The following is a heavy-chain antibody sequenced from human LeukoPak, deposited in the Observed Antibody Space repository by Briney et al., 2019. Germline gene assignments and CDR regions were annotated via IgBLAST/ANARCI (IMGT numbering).Heavy chain of an antibody. J-gene: IGHJ3*02. Sequence: SQTLSLTCTVSGGSLCRGGYYWSWIRQHPGKGLEWIAYIYYTGSTYYNPSLKSRLTISGDRSKNQFSLRLSSMTAADTAVYYCARVPSVIDAFDIWGQGTMVTVSS. V-gene: IGHV4-31*03. CDR2: IYYTGST. CDR1: GGSLCRGGYY. CDR3: ARVPSVIDAFDI. D-gene: IGHD2-21*01.